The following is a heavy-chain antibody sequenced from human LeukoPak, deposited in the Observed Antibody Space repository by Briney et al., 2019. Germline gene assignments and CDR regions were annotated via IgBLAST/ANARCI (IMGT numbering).Heavy chain of an antibody. CDR3: ASHGGASPFDH. CDR1: GFTFSSYG. CDR2: ISSNGDST. Sequence: PRGSLRLSCAASGFTFSSYGMHWVRQAPGKGLEYISAISSNGDSTYYANSVKGRFIISRDNSKNTLYLQMGSLRADDMAVYYCASHGGASPFDHWGQGTLVTVSS. D-gene: IGHD4-23*01. V-gene: IGHV3-64*01. J-gene: IGHJ4*02.